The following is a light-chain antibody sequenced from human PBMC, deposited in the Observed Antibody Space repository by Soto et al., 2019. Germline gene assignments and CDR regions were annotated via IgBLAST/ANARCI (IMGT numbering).Light chain of an antibody. CDR1: QGISSW. CDR3: QPANSFPLT. CDR2: AAT. Sequence: DIQMTQSPSSVSASVGDRVTITCRASQGISSWLAWYQHHPGKAPKLLIYAATNLQGGVPSRFSGSGSGTDFTLTVSSLPPEDFATSEYQPANSFPLTFGGGTKVEIK. J-gene: IGKJ4*01. V-gene: IGKV1-12*01.